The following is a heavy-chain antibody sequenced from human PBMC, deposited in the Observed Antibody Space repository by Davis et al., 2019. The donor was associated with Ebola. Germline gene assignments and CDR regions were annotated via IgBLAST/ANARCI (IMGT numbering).Heavy chain of an antibody. CDR1: GYTFTSYY. J-gene: IGHJ4*02. V-gene: IGHV1-46*01. Sequence: ASVKVSCKASGYTFTSYYMHWVRQAPGQGLEWMGIINPSGGSTSYAQKFQGRVTITRDTSASTAYMELSSLRSEDTAVYYCAIGGYSYGYDYWGQGTLVTVSS. CDR2: INPSGGST. CDR3: AIGGYSYGYDY. D-gene: IGHD5-18*01.